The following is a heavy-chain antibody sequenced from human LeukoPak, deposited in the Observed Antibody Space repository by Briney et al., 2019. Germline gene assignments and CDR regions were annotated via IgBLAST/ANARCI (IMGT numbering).Heavy chain of an antibody. D-gene: IGHD5-18*01. V-gene: IGHV3-7*01. Sequence: PGGSLRLSCAASGFTFSSYWMSWVRQAPGKGLEWVANIKQDGSEKYYVDSVKGRFTISRDNAKNSLYLQVNSLRAEDTAVYYCARDLSGVTGYTYGRGIDYWGQGTLVTVSS. CDR2: IKQDGSEK. J-gene: IGHJ4*02. CDR1: GFTFSSYW. CDR3: ARDLSGVTGYTYGRGIDY.